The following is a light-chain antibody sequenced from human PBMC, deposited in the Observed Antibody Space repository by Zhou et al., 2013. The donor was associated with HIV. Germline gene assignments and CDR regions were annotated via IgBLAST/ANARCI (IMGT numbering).Light chain of an antibody. J-gene: IGKJ1*01. CDR2: KVS. V-gene: IGKV2-30*01. Sequence: DVVMNQSPLSLPVTLGQPASISCRSSQSLVDSDGNTFLNWFHQRPGQSPRRLIHKVSNRDSGVPDRFSGSGSGTDFTLRISRVEADDVGVYSCMQGTHWPWTFGQGTKVEIK. CDR3: MQGTHWPWT. CDR1: QSLVDSDGNTF.